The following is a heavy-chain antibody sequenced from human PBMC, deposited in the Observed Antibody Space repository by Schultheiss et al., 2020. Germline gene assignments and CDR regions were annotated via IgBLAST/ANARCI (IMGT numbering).Heavy chain of an antibody. V-gene: IGHV4-59*10. CDR1: GGSFSGYY. J-gene: IGHJ4*02. Sequence: SETLSLTCAVYGGSFSGYYWSWIRQPAGKGLEWIGSIYTSGSTNYNPSLKSRVTMSVDTSKNQFSLKLSSVTAADTAVYYCARVRTSGWLIDYWGQGTLVTVSS. CDR2: IYTSGST. CDR3: ARVRTSGWLIDY. D-gene: IGHD6-19*01.